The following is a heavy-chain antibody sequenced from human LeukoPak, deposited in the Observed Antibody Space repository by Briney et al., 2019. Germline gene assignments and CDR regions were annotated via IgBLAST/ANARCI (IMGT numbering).Heavy chain of an antibody. CDR1: GGSISTYY. CDR3: ARVWRQWLGVFDN. CDR2: IYYSGST. J-gene: IGHJ4*02. Sequence: PSETLSLTCTVSGGSISTYYWSWIRQPPGKGLEWIGYIYYSGSTNYNPSLESRVTISVDTSKNQFSLKLSSVTAADTAVYYCARVWRQWLGVFDNWGQGTLVTVSS. V-gene: IGHV4-59*01. D-gene: IGHD6-19*01.